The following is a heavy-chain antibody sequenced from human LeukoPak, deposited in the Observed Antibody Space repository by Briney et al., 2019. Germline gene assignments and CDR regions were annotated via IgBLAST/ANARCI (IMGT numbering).Heavy chain of an antibody. CDR3: ARGDDWSRITGYDILTGYPYYYYGMDV. J-gene: IGHJ6*02. CDR1: GGSISSYY. D-gene: IGHD3-9*01. CDR2: IYYSGST. Sequence: PSETLSLTCTVSGGSISSYYWSWIRQPPGKGLEWIGYIYYSGSTNYNPSLKSRVTISVDTSKNQFSLKLSSVTAADTAVYYCARGDDWSRITGYDILTGYPYYYYGMDVWGQGTTVTVSS. V-gene: IGHV4-59*01.